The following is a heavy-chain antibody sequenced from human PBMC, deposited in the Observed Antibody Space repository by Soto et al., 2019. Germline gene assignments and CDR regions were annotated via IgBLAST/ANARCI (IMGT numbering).Heavy chain of an antibody. CDR3: ARHKNHYDTFLRYYYMAV. CDR2: IYYSGST. J-gene: IGHJ6*03. Sequence: SETLSLTCTVSGGSISGSSYYWGWIRQPPGKGLEWIGSIYYSGSTYYNPSLKSRVTISVDTSKNQFSLKLSSVTAADTAVYYCARHKNHYDTFLRYYYMAVWGKGTTVTVSS. CDR1: GGSISGSSYY. V-gene: IGHV4-39*01. D-gene: IGHD3-9*01.